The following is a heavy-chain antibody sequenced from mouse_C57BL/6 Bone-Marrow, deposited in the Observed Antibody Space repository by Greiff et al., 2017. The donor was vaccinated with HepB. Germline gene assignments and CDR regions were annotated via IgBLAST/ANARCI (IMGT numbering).Heavy chain of an antibody. J-gene: IGHJ3*01. D-gene: IGHD2-2*01. CDR1: GFTFSSYG. CDR3: ARHALWLRRRVWFAY. V-gene: IGHV5-6*01. Sequence: EVQRVESGGDLVKPGGSLKLSCAASGFTFSSYGMSWVRQTPDKRLEWVATISSGGSYTYYPDSVKGRFTISRHNAKNTLYLQMSSLKSEDTAMYYCARHALWLRRRVWFAYWGQGTLVTVSA. CDR2: ISSGGSYT.